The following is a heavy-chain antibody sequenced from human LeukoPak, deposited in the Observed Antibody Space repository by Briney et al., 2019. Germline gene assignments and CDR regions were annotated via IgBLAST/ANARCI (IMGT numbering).Heavy chain of an antibody. CDR1: GGSISSTSYH. CDR2: IYYSGST. V-gene: IGHV4-39*07. Sequence: SETLSLTCTVSGGSISSTSYHWGWTRQPPGKGLEWIGSIYYSGSTYYNPSLKSRVTISVDTSKNQFSLKLSSVTAADTAVYYCARWLENTAMAAYYFDYWGQGTLVTVSS. CDR3: ARWLENTAMAAYYFDY. J-gene: IGHJ4*02. D-gene: IGHD5-18*01.